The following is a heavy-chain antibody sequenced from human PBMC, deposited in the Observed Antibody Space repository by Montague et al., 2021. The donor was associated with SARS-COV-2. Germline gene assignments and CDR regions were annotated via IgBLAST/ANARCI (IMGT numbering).Heavy chain of an antibody. Sequence: SLRLSCAASGLTFSTYWMSWVRQVPGKGLEWVANIKEDGTEKYYVDSVKGRFTISRDNAKSSLFLHMNSLRADDTAVYYCAKDKWGGLDYWGQGTLVTVSS. CDR1: GLTFSTYW. J-gene: IGHJ4*02. CDR3: AKDKWGGLDY. CDR2: IKEDGTEK. D-gene: IGHD7-27*01. V-gene: IGHV3-7*01.